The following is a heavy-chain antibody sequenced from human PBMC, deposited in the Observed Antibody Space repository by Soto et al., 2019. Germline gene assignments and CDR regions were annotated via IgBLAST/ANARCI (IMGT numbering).Heavy chain of an antibody. D-gene: IGHD3-10*01. CDR2: ISGSGGST. CDR3: AKDSGVTMVRGNYYFDY. Sequence: GGSLRPSCAASGFTFSSYAMSWVRPAPGKGLEWVSAISGSGGSTYYADSVKGRFTISRDNSKNTLYLQMNSLRAEDTAVYYCAKDSGVTMVRGNYYFDYWGQGTLVTVSS. V-gene: IGHV3-23*01. CDR1: GFTFSSYA. J-gene: IGHJ4*02.